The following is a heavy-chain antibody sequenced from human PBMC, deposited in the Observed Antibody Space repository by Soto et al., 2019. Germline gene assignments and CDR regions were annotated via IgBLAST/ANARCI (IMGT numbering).Heavy chain of an antibody. CDR1: GGSISSYY. V-gene: IGHV4-59*01. CDR3: ARDASGYDYYYYYYMDV. CDR2: IYYSGST. J-gene: IGHJ6*03. D-gene: IGHD5-12*01. Sequence: QVQLQESGPGLVKPSETLSLTCTVSGGSISSYYWSWIRQPPGKGLEWIGYIYYSGSTNYNPSLKSRVTISVDTSKNQFSLKLSSVTAADTVVYYCARDASGYDYYYYYYMDVWGKGTTVTVSS.